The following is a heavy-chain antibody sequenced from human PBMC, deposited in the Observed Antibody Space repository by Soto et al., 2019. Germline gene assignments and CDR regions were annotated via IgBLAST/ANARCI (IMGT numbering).Heavy chain of an antibody. CDR1: GGTFSSYS. J-gene: IGHJ4*02. Sequence: GASVNVSCKASGGTFSSYSMSWVRQAPGQGLEWMGGIIPIFGTANYAQKFQGRVTITADKSTSTAYMELSSLRSEDTAVYYCARMGSYPDYFDYWGQGTLVTVSS. V-gene: IGHV1-69*06. CDR2: IIPIFGTA. CDR3: ARMGSYPDYFDY. D-gene: IGHD1-26*01.